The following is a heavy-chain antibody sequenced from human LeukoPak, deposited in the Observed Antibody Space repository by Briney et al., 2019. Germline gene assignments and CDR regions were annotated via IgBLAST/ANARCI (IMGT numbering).Heavy chain of an antibody. D-gene: IGHD4-17*01. J-gene: IGHJ3*02. CDR3: ARGLFVDYEKYDTFDI. V-gene: IGHV1-8*01. CDR2: RNPYRGNT. Sequence: ASVKASCTASGYTSTNYDIHWGRQPTRQGPERVAWRNPYRGNTASAQKFQGRITVSRNTSTSTTYMELSSLRSDDTAVYYCARGLFVDYEKYDTFDIWGQGTKVTVAS. CDR1: GYTSTNYD.